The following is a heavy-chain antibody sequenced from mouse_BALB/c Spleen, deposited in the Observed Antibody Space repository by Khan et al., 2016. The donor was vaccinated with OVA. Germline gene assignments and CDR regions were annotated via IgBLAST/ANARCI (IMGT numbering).Heavy chain of an antibody. CDR3: ARRNYFGYTFAY. V-gene: IGHV1-77*01. CDR2: ISPGSGDT. J-gene: IGHJ3*01. Sequence: QVRLQQSGAELARPGASMKLSCKASGYTFTDYYINWVKLRTGQGLEWIGEISPGSGDTYYNERFKGKATLTADKSSSTAYMQLSSLTSEASAVYFCARRNYFGYTFAYWGQGTLVTVSA. D-gene: IGHD1-2*01. CDR1: GYTFTDYY.